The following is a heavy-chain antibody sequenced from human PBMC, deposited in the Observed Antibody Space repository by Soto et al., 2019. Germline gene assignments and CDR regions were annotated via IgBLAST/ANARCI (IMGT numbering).Heavy chain of an antibody. J-gene: IGHJ5*02. CDR3: AKDSVPYSSSGTNWFDP. CDR2: ISWNSGSI. Sequence: EVQLVESGGGLVQPGRSLRLSCAASGFTFDDYAMHWVRQAPGKGLEWVSGISWNSGSIGYADSVKGRFTISRDNAKNSLYLPMNSLRAEDTALYYCAKDSVPYSSSGTNWFDPWGQGTLVTVSS. CDR1: GFTFDDYA. D-gene: IGHD6-13*01. V-gene: IGHV3-9*01.